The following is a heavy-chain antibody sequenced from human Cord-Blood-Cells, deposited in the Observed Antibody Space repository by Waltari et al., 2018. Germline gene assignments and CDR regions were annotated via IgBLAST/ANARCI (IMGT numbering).Heavy chain of an antibody. D-gene: IGHD1-20*01. Sequence: QVQLQQWGAGLLKPSETLSLTCAVYGGSFSGYYWSWIRQPPGKGLEWIGEINHSGSTNYNPSLKSRVTISVDTSKNQFSRKLSSVTAADTAVYYCARRFKRYNWNGGAFDIWGQGTMVTVSS. V-gene: IGHV4-34*01. CDR2: INHSGST. CDR3: ARRFKRYNWNGGAFDI. CDR1: GGSFSGYY. J-gene: IGHJ3*02.